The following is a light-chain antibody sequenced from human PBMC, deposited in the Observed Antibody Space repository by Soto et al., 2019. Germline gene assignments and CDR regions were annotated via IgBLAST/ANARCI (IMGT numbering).Light chain of an antibody. CDR1: TSNIGTFY. V-gene: IGLV1-47*02. CDR3: AAWDDNLNADV. CDR2: LGD. Sequence: QSVLTQPPSASSTPGQTVTISCSGSTSNIGTFYVYWYQHLPGTAPKLLIYLGDQRASGVSDRFSGCKSGTSASLAINGLRSDDEADYYCAAWDDNLNADVFGSGSKVAVL. J-gene: IGLJ1*01.